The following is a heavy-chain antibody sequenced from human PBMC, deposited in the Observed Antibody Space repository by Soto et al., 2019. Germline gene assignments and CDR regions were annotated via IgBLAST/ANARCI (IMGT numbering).Heavy chain of an antibody. J-gene: IGHJ6*03. Sequence: QVQLQQWGAGLLKPSETLSLTCAVYGGSFSGYYWSWIRQPPGKGLEWIGEINHSGSTNYNPSLKSRVTISVDTSKNQFSLKLSSVTAADTAVYYCARENVSATVYYYYYYMDVWGKGTTVTVSS. D-gene: IGHD6-13*01. CDR3: ARENVSATVYYYYYYMDV. CDR2: INHSGST. V-gene: IGHV4-34*01. CDR1: GGSFSGYY.